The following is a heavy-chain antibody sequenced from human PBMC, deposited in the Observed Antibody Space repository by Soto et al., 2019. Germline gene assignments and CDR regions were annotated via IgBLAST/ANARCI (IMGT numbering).Heavy chain of an antibody. CDR3: ARGSTGIVVVVAASGDAFDI. D-gene: IGHD2-15*01. CDR2: INPSGGST. CDR1: GYTFTSYY. J-gene: IGHJ3*02. V-gene: IGHV1-46*03. Sequence: ASVKVSCKASGYTFTSYYMHWVRQAPGQGLEWMGIINPSGGSTSYAQKFQGRVTMTRDTSTSTVYMELSSLRSEDTAVYYCARGSTGIVVVVAASGDAFDIWGQGTMVTVSS.